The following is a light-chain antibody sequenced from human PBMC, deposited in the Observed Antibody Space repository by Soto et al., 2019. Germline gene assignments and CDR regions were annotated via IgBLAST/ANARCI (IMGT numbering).Light chain of an antibody. CDR2: DAS. CDR1: QSVSSY. Sequence: EIVLTQSPATLSLSPGERATLSCRASQSVSSYLAWYQQKPGQAPRLLIYDASNRATGIPARFSGSGSGTDFTLTISRLEPEDFAVYYCQQRSNWPPTVTFGQGTRLEN. CDR3: QQRSNWPPTVT. J-gene: IGKJ5*01. V-gene: IGKV3-11*01.